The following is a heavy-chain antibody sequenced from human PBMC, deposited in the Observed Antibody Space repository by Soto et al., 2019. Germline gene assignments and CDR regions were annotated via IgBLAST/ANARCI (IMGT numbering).Heavy chain of an antibody. V-gene: IGHV4-31*03. CDR3: ARAGPISPTLIVVVVAASNDAFDI. D-gene: IGHD2-15*01. J-gene: IGHJ3*02. CDR1: GGSIGSGGYY. Sequence: PSETLSLTCTVSGGSIGSGGYYWSWIRQHPGKGLEWIGYIYYSGSTYYNPSLKSRVTISVDTSKNQFSLKLSSVTAADTAVYYCARAGPISPTLIVVVVAASNDAFDIWGQGTMVTVSS. CDR2: IYYSGST.